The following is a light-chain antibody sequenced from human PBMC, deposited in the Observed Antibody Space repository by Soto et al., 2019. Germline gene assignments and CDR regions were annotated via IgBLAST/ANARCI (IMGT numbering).Light chain of an antibody. V-gene: IGKV1-39*01. CDR1: QRISTY. Sequence: DVQMSQSPSSLSASVGDRVTITCRASQRISTYLHWFQQKPGKAPKLLIYAASNLQSGVPSRFSGSGSVTDFALTISSLQPEDFATYYCQQSYSTLRTFGQGTKVEIK. J-gene: IGKJ1*01. CDR2: AAS. CDR3: QQSYSTLRT.